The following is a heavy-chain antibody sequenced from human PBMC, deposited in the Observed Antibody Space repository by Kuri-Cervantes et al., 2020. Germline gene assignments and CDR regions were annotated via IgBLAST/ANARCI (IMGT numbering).Heavy chain of an antibody. CDR1: GGSISSYY. D-gene: IGHD3-10*01. CDR2: INHSGST. J-gene: IGHJ5*02. CDR3: ARGTKSTRNYYGSGSYSWGWFDP. Sequence: GSLRLSCTVSGGSISSYYWSWIRQPPGKGLEWIGEINHSGSTNYNPSLKSRVTISIDTSKNQFSLKLSFVTAADTAVYYCARGTKSTRNYYGSGSYSWGWFDPWGQGTLVTVSS. V-gene: IGHV4-34*01.